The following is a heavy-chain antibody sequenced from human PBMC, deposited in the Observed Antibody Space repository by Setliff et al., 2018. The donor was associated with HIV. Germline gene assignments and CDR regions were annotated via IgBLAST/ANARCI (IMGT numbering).Heavy chain of an antibody. CDR1: GGSISSYY. J-gene: IGHJ6*03. CDR2: TYTSGST. V-gene: IGHV4-4*09. D-gene: IGHD2-2*02. Sequence: PSETLSLTCTVSGGSISSYYWSWIRQSPGKGLEWIGYTYTSGSTNYNHNPSLKSRVTISVDTSKNRFSLRLSSVTAADTAVYYCAREGFYNSYYYYMDVWGIGTTVTVSS. CDR3: AREGFYNSYYYYMDV.